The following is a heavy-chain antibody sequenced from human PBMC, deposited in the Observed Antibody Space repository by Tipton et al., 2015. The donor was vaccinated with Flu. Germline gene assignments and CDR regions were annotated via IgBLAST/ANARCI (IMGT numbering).Heavy chain of an antibody. CDR2: IFTSGKT. V-gene: IGHV4-4*07. J-gene: IGHJ3*02. CDR1: GGSISSYY. Sequence: LRLSCTVSGGSISSYYWSWIRQPAGQGLEWIGRIFTSGKTNYNPSLKSRVTMSVDTSKNQFSLKLKSVIAADTAVYYCASSKSGWTDAFGIWGQGTVVTVSS. D-gene: IGHD6-19*01. CDR3: ASSKSGWTDAFGI.